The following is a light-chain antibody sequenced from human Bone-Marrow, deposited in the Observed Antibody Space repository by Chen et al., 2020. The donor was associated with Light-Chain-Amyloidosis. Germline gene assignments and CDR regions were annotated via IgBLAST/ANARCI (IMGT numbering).Light chain of an antibody. CDR3: QSADSSDTYEVI. J-gene: IGLJ2*01. V-gene: IGLV3-25*03. Sequence: SYELTQPSSVPVSPGQTARITCSGDDLPTKYAYWYQQKPGQAPVLVIHRDTERPSGISERFSGSSSGTTATLTISGVQAEDEADYHCQSADSSDTYEVIFGGGTKLTVL. CDR1: DLPTKY. CDR2: RDT.